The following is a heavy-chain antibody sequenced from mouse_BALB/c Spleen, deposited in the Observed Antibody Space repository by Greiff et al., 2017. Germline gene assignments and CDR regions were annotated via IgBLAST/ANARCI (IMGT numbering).Heavy chain of an antibody. CDR2: IYPGGGYT. CDR3: ARCGYQHGGYFDY. D-gene: IGHD2-2*01. V-gene: IGHV1-63*02. Sequence: QVHVKQSGAELVRPGTSVKISCKASGYTFTNYWLGWVKQRPGHGLEWIGDIYPGGGYTNYNEKFKGKATLTADTSSSTAYMQLSSLTSEDSAVYFCARCGYQHGGYFDYWGQGTTLTVSS. CDR1: GYTFTNYW. J-gene: IGHJ2*01.